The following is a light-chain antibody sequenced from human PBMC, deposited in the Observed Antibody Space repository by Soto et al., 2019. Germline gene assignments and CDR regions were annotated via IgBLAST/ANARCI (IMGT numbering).Light chain of an antibody. J-gene: IGLJ2*01. CDR1: SSDVDGYNS. Sequence: QSVLTQPASVSGSPGQSITISCSGTSSDVDGYNSVSWYQQHPGKAPKLMIYEVSNRPSGVSNRFSGSKSGNTASLTISGRQPEDETDYYCSSYTSNSTVVFGGGTKLTVL. CDR2: EVS. CDR3: SSYTSNSTVV. V-gene: IGLV2-14*01.